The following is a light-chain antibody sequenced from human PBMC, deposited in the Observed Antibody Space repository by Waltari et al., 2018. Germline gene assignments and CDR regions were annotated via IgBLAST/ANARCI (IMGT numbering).Light chain of an antibody. Sequence: QSALTQPASLSGSPGPSITLPCTGTSSGVGGFIHFSWYQQHPGKAPKLMIYEVSNRPSGVSNRFSGSKSGNTASLTISGLQAEDEADYYCSSYTSSSTRVFGGGTKLTVL. V-gene: IGLV2-14*01. CDR3: SSYTSSSTRV. CDR1: SSGVGGFIH. CDR2: EVS. J-gene: IGLJ3*02.